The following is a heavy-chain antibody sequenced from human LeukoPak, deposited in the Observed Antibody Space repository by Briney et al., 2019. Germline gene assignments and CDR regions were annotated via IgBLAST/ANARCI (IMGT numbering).Heavy chain of an antibody. CDR3: ARQGTEWIQLWSPGYFDL. D-gene: IGHD5-18*01. CDR1: GGSISSSSYY. V-gene: IGHV4-39*01. Sequence: PSETLSLTCTVSGGSISSSSYYWGWIRQPPGKGLEWIGGIYYSGSTYYNPSLKSRVTISVDTSKNQFSLKLSSVTAADTAVYYCARQGTEWIQLWSPGYFDLWGRGTLVTVSS. CDR2: IYYSGST. J-gene: IGHJ2*01.